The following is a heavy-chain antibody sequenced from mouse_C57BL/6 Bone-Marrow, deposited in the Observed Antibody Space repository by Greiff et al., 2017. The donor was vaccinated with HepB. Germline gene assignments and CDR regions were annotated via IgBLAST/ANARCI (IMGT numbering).Heavy chain of an antibody. V-gene: IGHV5-4*01. D-gene: IGHD2-2*01. CDR1: GFTFSSYA. Sequence: EVQRVESGGGLVKPGGSLKLSCAASGFTFSSYAMSWVRQTPEKRLEWVATISDGGSYTYYPDNVKGRFTISRDNAKNNLYLQMSHLKSEDTAMYYCARGGYEGAWFAYWGQGTLVTVSA. J-gene: IGHJ3*01. CDR3: ARGGYEGAWFAY. CDR2: ISDGGSYT.